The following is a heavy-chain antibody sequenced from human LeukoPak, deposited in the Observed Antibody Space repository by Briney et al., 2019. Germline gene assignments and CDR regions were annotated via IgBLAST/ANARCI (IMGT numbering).Heavy chain of an antibody. D-gene: IGHD1-1*01. CDR1: GFLFRAYA. Sequence: GGSLRLSCEASGFLFRAYAMSWVRQAPGKGLEWLSTITITDGGAYYIDSVKGRFTMSRDNSKNTLYLQMNSLRAEDTAVYYCARAAWNPYLDYWGKGTPVTVSS. CDR3: ARAAWNPYLDY. V-gene: IGHV3-23*01. J-gene: IGHJ4*02. CDR2: ITITDGGA.